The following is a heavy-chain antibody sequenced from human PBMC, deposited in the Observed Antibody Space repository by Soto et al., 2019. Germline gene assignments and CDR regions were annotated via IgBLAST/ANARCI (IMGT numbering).Heavy chain of an antibody. D-gene: IGHD4-17*01. CDR2: IYSAGTT. CDR1: GFTVSSANY. Sequence: PGGSLRLSCVVSGFTVSSANYMSWVRQAPGKGLEWVSVIYSAGTTYYADSVKGRFTISRDNAKNSLYLQMNSLRAEDTAVYYCARDLNYGLFDYWGQGTLVTVSS. CDR3: ARDLNYGLFDY. V-gene: IGHV3-53*01. J-gene: IGHJ4*02.